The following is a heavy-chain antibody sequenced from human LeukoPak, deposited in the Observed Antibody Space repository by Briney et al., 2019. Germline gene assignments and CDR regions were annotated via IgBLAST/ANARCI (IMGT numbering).Heavy chain of an antibody. CDR2: INWNGGST. V-gene: IGHV3-20*04. CDR3: ARVAYYYDSSGSSDY. Sequence: GGSLRLSCAASGFPFDDYGMSWVRHAPGKGLEWVSGINWNGGSTGYADSVKGRFTISRDNAKNSLYLQMNSLRAEDTALYYCARVAYYYDSSGSSDYWGQGTLVTVSS. D-gene: IGHD3-22*01. J-gene: IGHJ4*02. CDR1: GFPFDDYG.